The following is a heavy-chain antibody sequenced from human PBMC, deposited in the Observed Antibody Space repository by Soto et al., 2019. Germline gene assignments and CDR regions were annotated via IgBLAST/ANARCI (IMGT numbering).Heavy chain of an antibody. Sequence: SETLSLTCAVYGGSFSGYYWSWIRQPPGKGLEWIGEINHSGSTNYNPSLKSRVTISVDTSKNQFSLKLSSVTAADTAVYYCARERGCSGTSCYPRAARLQRRPNWFDPWGQGTLVTVSS. V-gene: IGHV4-34*01. CDR3: ARERGCSGTSCYPRAARLQRRPNWFDP. D-gene: IGHD2-2*01. CDR2: INHSGST. J-gene: IGHJ5*02. CDR1: GGSFSGYY.